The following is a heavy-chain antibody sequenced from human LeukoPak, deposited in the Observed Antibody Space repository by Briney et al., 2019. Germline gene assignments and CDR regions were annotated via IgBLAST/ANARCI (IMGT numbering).Heavy chain of an antibody. CDR1: GVSTTNGIYY. CDR2: VHNVGST. D-gene: IGHD6-19*01. J-gene: IGHJ4*02. Sequence: PSETLSLTCTVSGVSTTNGIYYWAWIRQPPGKGLEWIGSVHNVGSTYYNLSLRSRVTMSIDTSKNQFSLRLNPVTAADTAVYYCARHAEYNSGWHFYLDHWGQGILVTVSS. CDR3: ARHAEYNSGWHFYLDH. V-gene: IGHV4-39*01.